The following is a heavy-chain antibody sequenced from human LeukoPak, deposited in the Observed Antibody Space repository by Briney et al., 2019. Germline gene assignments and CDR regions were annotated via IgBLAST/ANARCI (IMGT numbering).Heavy chain of an antibody. V-gene: IGHV4-59*08. D-gene: IGHD6-19*01. J-gene: IGHJ4*02. CDR1: GDSMRSYY. CDR3: ARTKSGWYYSDY. CDR2: VYYSGTA. Sequence: SETLSLTCTVSGDSMRSYYWSWVRQPPGKGLELIGYVYYSGTANYNPSLESRVTILVDTSKNQFSLNLSSVTAADTAVYYCARTKSGWYYSDYWGQGTLVSVSS.